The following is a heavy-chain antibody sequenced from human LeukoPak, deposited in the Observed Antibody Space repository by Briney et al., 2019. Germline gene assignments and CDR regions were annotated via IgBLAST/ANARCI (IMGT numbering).Heavy chain of an antibody. CDR3: VRDFRSADY. CDR2: ICPDGTVT. Sequence: GGSLRLSGAASGFTFSTYCMHWVRQAPGKGPMWVSRICPDGTVTSYADSVKARFIISRDNARNTVYLQMNSLRVEDTAVYYCVRDFRSADYWGQGTLVTVSS. J-gene: IGHJ4*02. CDR1: GFTFSTYC. V-gene: IGHV3-74*01.